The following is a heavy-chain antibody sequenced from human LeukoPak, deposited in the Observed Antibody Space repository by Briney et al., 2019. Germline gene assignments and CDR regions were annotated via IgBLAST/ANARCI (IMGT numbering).Heavy chain of an antibody. CDR2: ISERGKDT. D-gene: IGHD2-2*01. V-gene: IGHV3-23*01. CDR3: AKNRGYCSSIACSGLPF. J-gene: IGHJ4*02. Sequence: PGGSLRLSCAASGFTFSSYAMSWVRQAPGKGLEWVSGISERGKDTYYADSVKGRFTISRDNSKNTLYLQMNSLTPEDTAVYYCAKNRGYCSSIACSGLPFWGQGTLVTASS. CDR1: GFTFSSYA.